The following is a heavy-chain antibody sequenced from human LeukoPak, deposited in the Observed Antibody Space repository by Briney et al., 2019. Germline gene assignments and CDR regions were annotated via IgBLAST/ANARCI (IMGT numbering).Heavy chain of an antibody. Sequence: GGSLRLSCAASGFTFSSYSMNWVRQAPGKGLEWVSSISSSSSYKYYADSVKGRFTISRDNAKNSLYLQMNRLRGEDTAVYYCARTSEVLLWFGESELDAFDIWGQGTMVTVSS. CDR2: ISSSSSYK. CDR1: GFTFSSYS. J-gene: IGHJ3*02. D-gene: IGHD3-10*01. V-gene: IGHV3-21*01. CDR3: ARTSEVLLWFGESELDAFDI.